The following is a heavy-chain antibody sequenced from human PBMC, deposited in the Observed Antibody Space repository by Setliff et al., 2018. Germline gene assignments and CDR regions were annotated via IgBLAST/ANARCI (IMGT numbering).Heavy chain of an antibody. V-gene: IGHV3-33*06. CDR2: IWYDGSQK. J-gene: IGHJ4*02. CDR1: GFTFSGSA. Sequence: PGGSLRLSCAASGFTFSGSAMHWVRQSPGKGLEWVAVIWYDGSQKYYADSVKGRFTISRDNSKNTLYLQMNSLRAEDTARYYCAKGKGPQPRPSLDYWGQGTLVTVSS. CDR3: AKGKGPQPRPSLDY.